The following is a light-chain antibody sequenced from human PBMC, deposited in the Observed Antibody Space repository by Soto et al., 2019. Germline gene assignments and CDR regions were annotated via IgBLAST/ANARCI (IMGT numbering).Light chain of an antibody. Sequence: EIVLTQSPGPLSLSPGNSAALSCRASQSVTGDKVAWYQQRPGQAPRLLICGRSTRATDIPARFRGSGSGTDYTLTINRLEPEDFALYYCQQYGNSPFTFGQGTKLEI. CDR1: QSVTGDK. J-gene: IGKJ2*01. V-gene: IGKV3-20*01. CDR3: QQYGNSPFT. CDR2: GRS.